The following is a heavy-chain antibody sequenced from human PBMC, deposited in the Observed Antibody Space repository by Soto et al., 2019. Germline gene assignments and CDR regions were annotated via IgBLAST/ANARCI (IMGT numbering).Heavy chain of an antibody. CDR2: INHSGST. J-gene: IGHJ4*02. CDR3: ARRRASWMIAFEC. V-gene: IGHV4-34*01. D-gene: IGHD3-22*01. Sequence: SETLSLTCAVYGGSFSGYYWSWIRQPPGKGLEWIGEINHSGSTNYNPSLKSRVTISVDTSKNQFSLKLSSVTAADTAVYYCARRRASWMIAFECWGQGTLVTVSS. CDR1: GGSFSGYY.